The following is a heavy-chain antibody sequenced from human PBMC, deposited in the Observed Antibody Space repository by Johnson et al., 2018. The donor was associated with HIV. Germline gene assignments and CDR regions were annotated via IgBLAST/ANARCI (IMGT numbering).Heavy chain of an antibody. V-gene: IGHV3-23*04. D-gene: IGHD3-22*01. CDR1: GFTFDDYG. Sequence: VQLVESGGGVVRPGGSLRLSCAASGFTFDDYGMSWVRQAPGKGLEWVSSIGGSGTNTYYADSVKGRFTISRDNSKNTLYLQMHSLRAEDTAIYYCARDRRNYYDSSGYADYDAFDIWGQGTMVTVSS. CDR3: ARDRRNYYDSSGYADYDAFDI. CDR2: IGGSGTNT. J-gene: IGHJ3*02.